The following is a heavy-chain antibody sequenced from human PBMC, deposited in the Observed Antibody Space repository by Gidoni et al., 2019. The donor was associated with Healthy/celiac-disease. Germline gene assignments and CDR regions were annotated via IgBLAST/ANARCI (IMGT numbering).Heavy chain of an antibody. CDR3: ARDHSDFWSGYYGGYFDY. J-gene: IGHJ4*02. CDR2: ISYDWSNK. CDR1: GSTFRSYA. D-gene: IGHD3-3*01. Sequence: QVQLVESGGGVVQPWRSLRLSCAASGSTFRSYAMHWLRQAPGKGLGWVAVISYDWSNKYYADSVKGRFTISRDNSKNTLYLQMNSLRAEDTAVYYCARDHSDFWSGYYGGYFDYWGQGTLVTVSS. V-gene: IGHV3-30-3*01.